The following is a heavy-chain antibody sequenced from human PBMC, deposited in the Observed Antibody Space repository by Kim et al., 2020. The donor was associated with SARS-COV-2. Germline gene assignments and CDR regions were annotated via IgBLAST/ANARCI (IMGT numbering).Heavy chain of an antibody. Sequence: GGSLRLSCAASGFRFNTYAIHWVRQAPGKGLEWVAFISWDGNTKYYADSVKGRFTISRDNSKSTVSLQINSLRREDTAAYHCARDLSENYSIDYWGQGTLVTVSS. CDR1: GFRFNTYA. D-gene: IGHD1-26*01. V-gene: IGHV3-30*01. J-gene: IGHJ4*02. CDR3: ARDLSENYSIDY. CDR2: ISWDGNTK.